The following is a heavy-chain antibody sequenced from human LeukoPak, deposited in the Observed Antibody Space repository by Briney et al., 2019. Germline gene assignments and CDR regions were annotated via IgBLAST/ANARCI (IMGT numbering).Heavy chain of an antibody. Sequence: GASVKVSCKASGYTFTSYGISWVRQAPGQGLEWMGWISAYNGNTNYAQKLQGRVTMTTDTSTSTAYMELRSLRSDDTAVYYCARDQWELLISYYYSGMDVWGQGTTVTVSS. D-gene: IGHD1-26*01. CDR2: ISAYNGNT. CDR3: ARDQWELLISYYYSGMDV. V-gene: IGHV1-18*01. CDR1: GYTFTSYG. J-gene: IGHJ6*02.